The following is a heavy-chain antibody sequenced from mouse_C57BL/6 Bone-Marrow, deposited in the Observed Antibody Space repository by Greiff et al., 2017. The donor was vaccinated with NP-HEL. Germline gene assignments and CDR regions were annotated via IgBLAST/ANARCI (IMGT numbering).Heavy chain of an antibody. CDR2: IDPENGDT. CDR3: TTGYYLLSY. Sequence: VQLQQSGAELVRPGASVKLSCTASGFNIKDDYMHWVKQRPEQGLEWIGWIDPENGDTEYASKFQGKATITADTSSNTAYLQLSSLTSEETAVYYYTTGYYLLSYWGQGTLVTVSA. J-gene: IGHJ3*01. D-gene: IGHD2-3*01. V-gene: IGHV14-4*01. CDR1: GFNIKDDY.